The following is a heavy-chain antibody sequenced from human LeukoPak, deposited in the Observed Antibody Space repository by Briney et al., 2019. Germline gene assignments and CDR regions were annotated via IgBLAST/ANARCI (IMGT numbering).Heavy chain of an antibody. CDR1: GGSFSGYY. V-gene: IGHV4-34*01. D-gene: IGHD5-18*01. J-gene: IGHJ6*03. Sequence: SETLSLTCAVYGGSFSGYYWSWIRQPPGKGLEWIGEINHSGSTNYNPSLKSRVTISVDTSKNQFSLKLSSVTAADTAVYYCARGPDTAMNYYYYYMDVWGKGTTVTVSS. CDR3: ARGPDTAMNYYYYYMDV. CDR2: INHSGST.